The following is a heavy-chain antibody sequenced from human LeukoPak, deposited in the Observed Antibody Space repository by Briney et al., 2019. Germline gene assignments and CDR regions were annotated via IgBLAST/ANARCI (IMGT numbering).Heavy chain of an antibody. Sequence: GGSLRLSCAASGLTVTNAWMNWVRQAPGKGLEWVGRIASKTDGGTTDYAAPVKGRFTISRDDSRNTLYLQMDSLKIEDTAVYYCTTDRYYDNSELQFQHWGQGTLVTVSS. J-gene: IGHJ1*01. CDR2: IASKTDGGTT. CDR3: TTDRYYDNSELQFQH. V-gene: IGHV3-15*04. D-gene: IGHD3-22*01. CDR1: GLTVTNAW.